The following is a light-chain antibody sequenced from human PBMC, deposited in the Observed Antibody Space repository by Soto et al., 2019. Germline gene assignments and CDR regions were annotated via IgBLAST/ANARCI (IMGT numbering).Light chain of an antibody. Sequence: QSVLAQPASVSGSPGQSITISCTGTSSDVGSYNLVSWYQQPPGEAPKLMIYEGSKRPSGVPNRFSGSKSGNTASLTISGLQAEDEADHYCCSYAGSDTTIFGGGTKVTVL. V-gene: IGLV2-23*01. CDR2: EGS. CDR1: SSDVGSYNL. J-gene: IGLJ2*01. CDR3: CSYAGSDTTI.